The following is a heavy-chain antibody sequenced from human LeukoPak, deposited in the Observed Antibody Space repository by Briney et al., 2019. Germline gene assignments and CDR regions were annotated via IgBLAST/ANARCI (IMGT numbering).Heavy chain of an antibody. CDR3: ARWDSAVTGYY. Sequence: HPGGSLRLSCAATEFTFSDHYMDWVRQAPGEGLEWIGRTRNKANSYTTEYAASVKGRFTISRDDSKNSLYLQMNSLKTEDTAVYYCARWDSAVTGYYWGQGTLVTVSS. V-gene: IGHV3-72*01. J-gene: IGHJ4*02. CDR2: TRNKANSYTT. D-gene: IGHD3-9*01. CDR1: EFTFSDHY.